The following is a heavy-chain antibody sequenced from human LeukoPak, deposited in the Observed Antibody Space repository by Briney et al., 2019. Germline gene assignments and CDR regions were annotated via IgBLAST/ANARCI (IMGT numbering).Heavy chain of an antibody. CDR1: GFTFSRYW. Sequence: GGSLRLSCAASGFTFSRYWMNWVRQAPGKGLEWVANIKQDGSENNYVDSMKGRFTISRDNARNSLYLQMNTLRAEDTAVYYCARGSALVRGSFGDWGQGTLVTVSS. CDR3: ARGSALVRGSFGD. D-gene: IGHD3-10*01. V-gene: IGHV3-7*04. CDR2: IKQDGSEN. J-gene: IGHJ4*02.